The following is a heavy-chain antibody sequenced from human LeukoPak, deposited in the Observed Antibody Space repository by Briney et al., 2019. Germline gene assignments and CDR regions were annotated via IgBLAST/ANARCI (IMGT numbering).Heavy chain of an antibody. V-gene: IGHV3-66*01. D-gene: IGHD3-10*01. CDR2: VYIGGNT. CDR3: ARDENYYGSGTYSFDY. CDR1: GFTVSDTY. J-gene: IGHJ4*02. Sequence: PGGSLRLSCAASGFTVSDTYMSWVRQAPGKGLEWVSIVYIGGNTHYADSVKGRFSISRDNSRNTLNLQMNNLRVEDTAVYYCARDENYYGSGTYSFDYWGQGTLVTVSS.